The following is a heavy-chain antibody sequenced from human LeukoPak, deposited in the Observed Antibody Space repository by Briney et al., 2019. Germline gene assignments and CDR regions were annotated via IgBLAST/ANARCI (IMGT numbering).Heavy chain of an antibody. CDR3: ARADWDTAMIDY. Sequence: GGSLRLSCAASGFTFSSYGMHWVRQAPGKGLEWVSSLTSSSIYIHYAHSLKGRFTISSDNAKSSLSLQMNSLRAEDTAVYYCARADWDTAMIDYWGQGTLVTVSS. D-gene: IGHD5-18*01. CDR2: LTSSSIYI. V-gene: IGHV3-21*01. J-gene: IGHJ4*02. CDR1: GFTFSSYG.